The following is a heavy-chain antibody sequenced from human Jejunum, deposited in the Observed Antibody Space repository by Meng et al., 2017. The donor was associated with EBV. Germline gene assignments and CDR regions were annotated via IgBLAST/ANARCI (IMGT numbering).Heavy chain of an antibody. J-gene: IGHJ4*02. V-gene: IGHV3-74*01. Sequence: VLLADAGGLLIKPGGCLSIFCAASGFTFSSYWMHWVRQAPGKGLVWVSRINEDGRITTYADSVKGRFTISRDNTKNTLYLQMNSLRAEDTAAYFCSRDLVGSADDWGQGTLVTVSS. CDR1: GFTFSSYW. CDR2: INEDGRIT. CDR3: SRDLVGSADD. D-gene: IGHD6-25*01.